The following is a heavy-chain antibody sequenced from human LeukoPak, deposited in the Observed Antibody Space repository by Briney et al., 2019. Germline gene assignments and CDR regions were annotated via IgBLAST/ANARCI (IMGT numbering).Heavy chain of an antibody. CDR3: TGVGATYFDY. CDR1: GGTFISYA. CDR2: IIPIFGTA. Sequence: GASVKVSCKASGGTFISYAISWVRQAPGQGLEWMGGIIPIFGTANYAQKFQGRVTITADESTSTAYMELSSLRSEDTAVYYCTGVGATYFDYWGQGTLVTVSS. D-gene: IGHD1-26*01. V-gene: IGHV1-69*01. J-gene: IGHJ4*02.